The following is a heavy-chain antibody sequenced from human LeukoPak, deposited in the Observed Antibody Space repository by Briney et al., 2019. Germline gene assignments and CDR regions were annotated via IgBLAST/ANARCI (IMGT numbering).Heavy chain of an antibody. D-gene: IGHD5-18*01. CDR1: GFTFSSSA. CDR3: VKGGAYTYGSSFDF. Sequence: PGGSLRLSCSASGFTFSSSAMHWVRQAPGKGLEYVSAISSNGGSTYYADSVKGRFTISRDNSKNTLYLQMSSLRAEDTAVYYCVKGGAYTYGSSFDFWGQGTLVTVSS. J-gene: IGHJ4*02. V-gene: IGHV3-64D*06. CDR2: ISSNGGST.